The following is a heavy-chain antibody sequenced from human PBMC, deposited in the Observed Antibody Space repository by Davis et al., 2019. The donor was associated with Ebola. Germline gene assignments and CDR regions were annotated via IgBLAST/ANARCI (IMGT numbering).Heavy chain of an antibody. CDR2: ISYDGSIK. Sequence: PGGSLRLSCAASGFTFSNYGMHWVRQAPGKGLEWLAVISYDGSIKFYADSVKGRFAISRDNSKNTLFLQMNSLRVEDTAVFYCAKDATKLLPEFGELLYPPVGVDVWGPGTTVTVSS. CDR3: AKDATKLLPEFGELLYPPVGVDV. D-gene: IGHD3-10*01. V-gene: IGHV3-30*18. J-gene: IGHJ6*02. CDR1: GFTFSNYG.